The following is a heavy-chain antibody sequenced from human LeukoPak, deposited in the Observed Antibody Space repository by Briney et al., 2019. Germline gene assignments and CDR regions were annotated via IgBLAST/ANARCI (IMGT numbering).Heavy chain of an antibody. J-gene: IGHJ4*02. V-gene: IGHV3-74*01. Sequence: GGSLRLSCTASGFSFSGHWMHWARQRPGKGLVWVSRISPTGSTTSYADSVKGRFTVSRDNAKNTLYLQVNNLRAEDTAVYYCARGPNSNWSGLDFWGQGTLLTVSS. CDR3: ARGPNSNWSGLDF. CDR2: ISPTGSTT. CDR1: GFSFSGHW. D-gene: IGHD6-6*01.